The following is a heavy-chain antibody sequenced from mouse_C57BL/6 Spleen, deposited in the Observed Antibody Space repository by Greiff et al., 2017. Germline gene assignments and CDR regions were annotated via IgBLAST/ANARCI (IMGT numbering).Heavy chain of an antibody. V-gene: IGHV1-75*01. CDR2: IFPGSGST. Sequence: QVQLKESGPELVKPGASVKISCKASGYTFTDYYINWVKQRPGQGLEWIGWIFPGSGSTYYNEKFKGKATLTVDKSSSTAYMLLRSLTSEDSAVYFCARSGYYGKGAMDYWGQGTSVTVSS. CDR1: GYTFTDYY. J-gene: IGHJ4*01. D-gene: IGHD1-1*01. CDR3: ARSGYYGKGAMDY.